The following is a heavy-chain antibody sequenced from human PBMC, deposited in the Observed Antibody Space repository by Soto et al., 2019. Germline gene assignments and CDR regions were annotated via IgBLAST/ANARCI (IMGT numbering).Heavy chain of an antibody. J-gene: IGHJ4*02. CDR2: IYYGGST. Sequence: PSETLSLTCTVSGGSISSSSYYWGWIRQPPGKGLEWIGSIYYGGSTHYNPSLTSRLAISVDTARSQVSLNLTSVTAADTAIYYCATVASTHFDSWGPGTLVTVSS. D-gene: IGHD4-17*01. CDR1: GGSISSSSYY. V-gene: IGHV4-39*01. CDR3: ATVASTHFDS.